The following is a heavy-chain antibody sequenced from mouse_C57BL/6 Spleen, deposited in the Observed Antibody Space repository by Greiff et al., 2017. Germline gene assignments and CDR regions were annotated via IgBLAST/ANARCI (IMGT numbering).Heavy chain of an antibody. D-gene: IGHD2-5*01. CDR2: IYPSDSET. V-gene: IGHV1-61*01. CDR1: GYTFTSYW. Sequence: QVQLQQPGAELVRPGSSVKLSCKASGYTFTSYWMDWVKQRPGQGLEWIGNIYPSDSETHYNQKFKDKATLTVDKSSSTAYMQLSSLTSEDSAVYYCARSDSNPWYCDVWGTGTTVTVSS. J-gene: IGHJ1*03. CDR3: ARSDSNPWYCDV.